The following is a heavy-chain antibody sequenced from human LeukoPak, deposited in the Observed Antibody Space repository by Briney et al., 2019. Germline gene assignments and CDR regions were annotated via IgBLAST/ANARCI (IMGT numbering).Heavy chain of an antibody. CDR1: GHTFTSYD. CDR2: MNPNSGNT. J-gene: IGHJ6*02. D-gene: IGHD3-3*01. Sequence: ASVKVSCKASGHTFTSYDINWVRPATGQGLEWMGWMNPNSGNTGYAQKFQGRVTMTRNTSISTAYMELSSLRSEDTAVYYCARAKKQILAYGMDVWGQGTTVTVSS. V-gene: IGHV1-8*01. CDR3: ARAKKQILAYGMDV.